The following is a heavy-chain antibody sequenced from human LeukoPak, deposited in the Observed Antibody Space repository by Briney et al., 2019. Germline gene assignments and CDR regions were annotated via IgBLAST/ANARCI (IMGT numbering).Heavy chain of an antibody. Sequence: GESLKISCKGSGYNFPTYWIGWVRQMPGKGLEWMGFIYPGDSDTQYSSSFQGQVTISVDESVSTAYLQWSSLKASDTAMYYCVRTYDRSGHYYPDYWGQGTLVTVSS. V-gene: IGHV5-51*01. D-gene: IGHD3-22*01. CDR2: IYPGDSDT. CDR1: GYNFPTYW. CDR3: VRTYDRSGHYYPDY. J-gene: IGHJ4*02.